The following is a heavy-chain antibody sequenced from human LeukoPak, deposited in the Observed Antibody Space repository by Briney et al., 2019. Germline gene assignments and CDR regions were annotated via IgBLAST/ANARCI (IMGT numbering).Heavy chain of an antibody. J-gene: IGHJ4*02. Sequence: PGGSLRVSCAAPGFTFSDYYMSSIRQAPGKGLEWVSYISSSSSYTNYADSVKGRFTISRDNAKNSLYLQMNSLRAEDTAVYYCARAPNLEFDYGGNFDYWGQGTLVTVSS. V-gene: IGHV3-11*05. CDR3: ARAPNLEFDYGGNFDY. CDR2: ISSSSSYT. D-gene: IGHD4-23*01. CDR1: GFTFSDYY.